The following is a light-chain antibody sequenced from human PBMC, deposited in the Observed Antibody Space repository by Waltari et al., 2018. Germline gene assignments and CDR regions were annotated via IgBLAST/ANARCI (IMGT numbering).Light chain of an antibody. CDR1: SSNIGNNY. CDR2: GDN. V-gene: IGLV1-47*01. Sequence: QSVLSQPPSASGTPGQRATISCSGSSSNIGNNYVYWYHQLPGTAPKLLIYGDNQRPSGVPERFSGSKSGTSPSLAINGLRSANEADYNGATWDDSLRMVFGGGTELTVL. J-gene: IGLJ3*02. CDR3: ATWDDSLRMV.